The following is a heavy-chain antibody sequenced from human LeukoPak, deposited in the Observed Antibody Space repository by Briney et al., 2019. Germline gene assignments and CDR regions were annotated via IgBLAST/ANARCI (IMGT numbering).Heavy chain of an antibody. V-gene: IGHV3-7*01. D-gene: IGHD2/OR15-2a*01. CDR2: IKEDGSLK. J-gene: IGHJ4*02. Sequence: GGSLRLSCAASGFSFSNFWMSWVRQASGKGPEWVADIKEDGSLKNYVDSVEGRFTVSRDNAKNTLYLQMNSLRLEDTAVYYCVRDWAPASMQAAPFDCWGQGTLVTVSS. CDR3: VRDWAPASMQAAPFDC. CDR1: GFSFSNFW.